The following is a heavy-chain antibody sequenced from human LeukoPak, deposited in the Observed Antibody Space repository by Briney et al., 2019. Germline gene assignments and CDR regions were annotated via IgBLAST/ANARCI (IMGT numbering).Heavy chain of an antibody. D-gene: IGHD4-11*01. J-gene: IGHJ4*02. Sequence: SVKVSCKASGGTFSSYAISWVRQAPGQGLEWMGGIIPIFGTANYAQKFQGRVTITGDESTSTAYMELSSLRSEDTAVYYCARSDSNYPRFDYWGQGTLVTVSS. CDR3: ARSDSNYPRFDY. CDR2: IIPIFGTA. CDR1: GGTFSSYA. V-gene: IGHV1-69*13.